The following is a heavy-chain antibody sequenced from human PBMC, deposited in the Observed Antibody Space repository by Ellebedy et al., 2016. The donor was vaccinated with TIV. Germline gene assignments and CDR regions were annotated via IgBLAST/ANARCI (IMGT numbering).Heavy chain of an antibody. CDR3: VRTGRPWFDY. Sequence: PGGSLRLSCAASGFTFSSYWMSWVRQAPGEGLEWVANIKYDLSQTYYLDSVKGRFTVARDDAKNSLYLHMNSLKAEDTAVYYCVRTGRPWFDYWGQGTLVTVSS. CDR1: GFTFSSYW. CDR2: IKYDLSQT. D-gene: IGHD2-8*02. V-gene: IGHV3-7*01. J-gene: IGHJ4*02.